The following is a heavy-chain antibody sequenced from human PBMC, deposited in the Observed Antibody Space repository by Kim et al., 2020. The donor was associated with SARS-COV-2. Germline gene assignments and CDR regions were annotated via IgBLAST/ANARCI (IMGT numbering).Heavy chain of an antibody. V-gene: IGHV3-23*01. CDR2: ISGSGGST. CDR1: GFTFSSYA. Sequence: GGSLRLSCAASGFTFSSYAMSWVRQAPGKGLEWVSAISGSGGSTYYADSVKGRFTISRDNSKNTLYLQMNSLRAEDTAVYYCAKGGPAPKYSSGWYGPRGGGAFDIWGQGTMVTVSS. J-gene: IGHJ3*02. CDR3: AKGGPAPKYSSGWYGPRGGGAFDI. D-gene: IGHD6-19*01.